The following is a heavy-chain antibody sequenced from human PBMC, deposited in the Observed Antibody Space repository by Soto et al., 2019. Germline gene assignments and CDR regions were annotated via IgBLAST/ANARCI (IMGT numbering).Heavy chain of an antibody. CDR3: ARENSRISPRLFQH. CDR2: ISPAGTNQ. Sequence: LSLTCTVSGFIFSDYAMHWARQAPGKGLEWVALISPAGTNQYYADSAKGRFTISRDNSKNTLYLQMNSLRPEDTGLYYCARENSRISPRLFQHWGHGTLVTVSS. CDR1: GFIFSDYA. V-gene: IGHV3-30-3*01. J-gene: IGHJ1*01. D-gene: IGHD3-10*01.